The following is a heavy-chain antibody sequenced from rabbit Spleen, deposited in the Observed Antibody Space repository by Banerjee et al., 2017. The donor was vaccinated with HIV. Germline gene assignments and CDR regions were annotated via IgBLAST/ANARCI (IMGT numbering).Heavy chain of an antibody. CDR1: GFSFSSYY. CDR2: IYNGDGTT. J-gene: IGHJ4*01. V-gene: IGHV1S47*01. CDR3: ARDVGIDVYRFSL. D-gene: IGHD4-2*01. Sequence: EESGGDLVKPGASLTLTCTASGFSFSSYYWICWVRQAPGKGPEWIACIYNGDGTTSYARWVNGRFTISRSTSLNTVTLQMTSLTAADTATYFCARDVGIDVYRFSLWGPGTLVTVS.